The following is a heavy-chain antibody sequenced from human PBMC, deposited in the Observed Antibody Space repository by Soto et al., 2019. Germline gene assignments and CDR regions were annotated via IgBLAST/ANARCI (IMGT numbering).Heavy chain of an antibody. J-gene: IGHJ4*02. D-gene: IGHD6-19*01. CDR1: GFTFSSYS. Sequence: EVQLVESGGGLVKPGGSLRLSCAASGFTFSSYSMNWVRQAPGKGLEWVSSISSSSSYIYYADSVKGRFTISRDNAKNSLYLQMNSLRAEDTAVYYCARDGGGGWPASWYFDYWGQGTLVTVSS. V-gene: IGHV3-21*01. CDR3: ARDGGGGWPASWYFDY. CDR2: ISSSSSYI.